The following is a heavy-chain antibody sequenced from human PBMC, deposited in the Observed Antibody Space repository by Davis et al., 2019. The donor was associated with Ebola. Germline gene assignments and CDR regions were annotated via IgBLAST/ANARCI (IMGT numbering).Heavy chain of an antibody. D-gene: IGHD3-10*01. J-gene: IGHJ4*02. V-gene: IGHV3-48*01. CDR1: GFTFSSYS. CDR2: ISSSSSTI. Sequence: GESLKISCAASGFTFSSYSMNWVRQAPGKGLEWVSYISSSSSTIYYADSVKGRFTISRDNAKNSLYLQMNSLRAEDTAVFYCARDRFASGSYYNGRLDYWGQGALVTVSS. CDR3: ARDRFASGSYYNGRLDY.